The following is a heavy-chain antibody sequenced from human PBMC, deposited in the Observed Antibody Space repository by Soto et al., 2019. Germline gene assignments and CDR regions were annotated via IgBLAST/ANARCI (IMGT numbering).Heavy chain of an antibody. CDR2: ILPVFRTP. D-gene: IGHD3-10*01. J-gene: IGHJ6*02. CDR3: ARDDGEGEMDV. Sequence: QMHLVQSGPEVRKPGSSVKVSCKASGGTFGDYGIDWVRQAPGHGLEWMGGILPVFRTPRNAQKFEGRVSRTVDEVKNTALMELNRPRPEDTATYYCARDDGEGEMDVWGQGTTVIVSS. V-gene: IGHV1-69*01. CDR1: GGTFGDYG.